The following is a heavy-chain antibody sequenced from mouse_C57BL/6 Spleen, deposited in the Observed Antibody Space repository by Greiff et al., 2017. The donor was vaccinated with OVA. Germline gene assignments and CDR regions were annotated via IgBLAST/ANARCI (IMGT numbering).Heavy chain of an antibody. CDR3: ARGGDYLYYFDY. V-gene: IGHV1-76*01. CDR1: GYTFTDYY. CDR2: IYPGSGNT. Sequence: VQLQESGAELVRPGASVKLSCKASGYTFTDYYINWVKQRPGQGLEWIARIYPGSGNTYYNEKFKGKATLTAEKSSSTAYMQLSSLTSEDSAVYFCARGGDYLYYFDYWGQGTTLTVSS. D-gene: IGHD5-5*01. J-gene: IGHJ2*01.